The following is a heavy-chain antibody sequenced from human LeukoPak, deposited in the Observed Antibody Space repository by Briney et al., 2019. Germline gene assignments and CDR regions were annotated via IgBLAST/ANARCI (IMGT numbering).Heavy chain of an antibody. V-gene: IGHV1-18*01. Sequence: GASVKVSCKASGYTFTSYGISWVRQAPGQGLEWMGWISAYNGNTNYAQKLQGRVTMTTDTSTSTAYMELRSLRSDDTAVYYCAREEAREIYGSGSWEPRFDYWGQGTLVTVSS. CDR2: ISAYNGNT. CDR3: AREEAREIYGSGSWEPRFDY. D-gene: IGHD3-10*01. CDR1: GYTFTSYG. J-gene: IGHJ4*02.